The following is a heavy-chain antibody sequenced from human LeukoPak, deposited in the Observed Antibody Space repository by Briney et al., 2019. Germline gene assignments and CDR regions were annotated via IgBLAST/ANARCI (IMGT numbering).Heavy chain of an antibody. Sequence: SGPTLVNPTQTLTLTCTFSGFSLSTSGVGVGWIRQPPGKALEWLALIYWNDDKRYSPSLKSRLTITKDTSKNQVVLTMTTMDPVDTATYYCAQLGYCSSTSCPAAGYWGQGTLVTVSS. J-gene: IGHJ4*02. D-gene: IGHD2-2*01. CDR1: GFSLSTSGVG. CDR2: IYWNDDK. CDR3: AQLGYCSSTSCPAAGY. V-gene: IGHV2-5*01.